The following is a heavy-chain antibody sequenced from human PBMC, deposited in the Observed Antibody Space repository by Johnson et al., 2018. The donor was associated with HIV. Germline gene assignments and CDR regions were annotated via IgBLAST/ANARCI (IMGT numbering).Heavy chain of an antibody. Sequence: VQLVESGGGVVRPGGSLRLSCVASGFTFDDYGMSWVRQAPGKGLEWVAVISYDGSNKYYADSVKGRFTISRDNSKNTLYLQMNSLRAEDTAVYYWAREYYDSSGYYYGGVSAFDIWGQGTMVTVSS. CDR1: GFTFDDYG. CDR3: AREYYDSSGYYYGGVSAFDI. D-gene: IGHD3-22*01. J-gene: IGHJ3*02. CDR2: ISYDGSNK. V-gene: IGHV3-30*03.